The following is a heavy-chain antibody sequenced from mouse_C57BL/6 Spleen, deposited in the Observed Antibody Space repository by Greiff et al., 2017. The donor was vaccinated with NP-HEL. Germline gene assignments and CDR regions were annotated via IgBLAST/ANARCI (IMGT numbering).Heavy chain of an antibody. V-gene: IGHV1-82*01. D-gene: IGHD2-3*01. J-gene: IGHJ4*01. Sequence: QVQLKQSGPELVKPGASVKISCKASGYAFSSSWMNWVKQRPGKGLEWIGRIYPGDGDTNYNGKFKGKATLTADKSSSTAYMQLSSLTSEDSAVYFCARGAYDGSMDYWGQGTSVTVSS. CDR1: GYAFSSSW. CDR3: ARGAYDGSMDY. CDR2: IYPGDGDT.